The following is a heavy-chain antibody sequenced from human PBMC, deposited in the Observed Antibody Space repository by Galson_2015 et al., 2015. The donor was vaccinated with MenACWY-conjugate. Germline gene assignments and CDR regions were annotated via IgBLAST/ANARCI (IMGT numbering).Heavy chain of an antibody. CDR2: ISPGDSNT. V-gene: IGHV5-51*01. CDR1: GYSFTTYW. D-gene: IGHD1-26*01. J-gene: IGHJ6*02. Sequence: QSGAEVKKPGGSLKISCTTTGYSFTTYWIAWVRQMPGTGLEWMGLISPGDSNTRYSPSFQGQVTISADKSISTAYLQWSSLKASDTAMYYCARHPPGGRGMDVWGQGTTVTVSS. CDR3: ARHPPGGRGMDV.